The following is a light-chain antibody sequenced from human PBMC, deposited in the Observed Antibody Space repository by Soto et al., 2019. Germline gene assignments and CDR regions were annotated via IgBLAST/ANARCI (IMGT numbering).Light chain of an antibody. J-gene: IGKJ5*01. V-gene: IGKV1-12*01. CDR2: GAS. Sequence: EIQMTQSPSSLSPSVGDRVTITCRAIQGISGWLAWYQQKPGKAPKLLIYGASSLQGGVPSRFSGSGSGTDFTLTISSLQPEDFATYYCQQANSFPITFGQGTRLEIK. CDR3: QQANSFPIT. CDR1: QGISGW.